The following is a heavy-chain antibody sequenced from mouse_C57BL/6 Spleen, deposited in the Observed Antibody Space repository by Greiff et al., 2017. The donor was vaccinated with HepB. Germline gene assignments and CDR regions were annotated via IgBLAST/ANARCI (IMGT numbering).Heavy chain of an antibody. CDR3: TTPITTVVDYYAMDY. CDR2: IDPENGDT. J-gene: IGHJ4*01. V-gene: IGHV14-4*01. D-gene: IGHD1-1*01. Sequence: EVQGVESGAELVRPGASVKLSCTASGFNIKDDYMHWVKQRPEQGLEWIGWIDPENGDTEYASKFQGKATITADTSSNTAYLQLSSLTSEDTAVYYCTTPITTVVDYYAMDYWGQGTSVTVSS. CDR1: GFNIKDDY.